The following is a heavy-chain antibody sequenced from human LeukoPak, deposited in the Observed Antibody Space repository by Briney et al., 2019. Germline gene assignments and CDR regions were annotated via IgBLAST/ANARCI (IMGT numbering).Heavy chain of an antibody. J-gene: IGHJ4*02. D-gene: IGHD2-2*01. V-gene: IGHV3-23*01. Sequence: AGGSLRLSCAASGFTFSSYAMSWVRQAPGKGLEWVSAISGSGGSPYYADSVKGRFTISRDNSKNTLYLQMNSLRAEDTAVYYCAKGSYCSSTSCYFVGSIDYWGQGTLVTVSS. CDR1: GFTFSSYA. CDR2: ISGSGGSP. CDR3: AKGSYCSSTSCYFVGSIDY.